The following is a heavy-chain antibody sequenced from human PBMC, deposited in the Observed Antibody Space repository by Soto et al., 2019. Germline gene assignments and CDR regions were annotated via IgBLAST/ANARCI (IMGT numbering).Heavy chain of an antibody. CDR2: ISSTTNYI. CDR1: GFTFTRYS. CDR3: ARESEDLTSNFDY. Sequence: EVQLVESGGGLVKPGGSLRLSCAASGFTFTRYSMNWVRQAPGKGLEWVSSISSTTNYIYYADSMKGRFTVSRDNAKNSVYLDMNGLSAEDTAVYYCARESEDLTSNFDYWGQGTLVSVSS. J-gene: IGHJ4*02. V-gene: IGHV3-21*01.